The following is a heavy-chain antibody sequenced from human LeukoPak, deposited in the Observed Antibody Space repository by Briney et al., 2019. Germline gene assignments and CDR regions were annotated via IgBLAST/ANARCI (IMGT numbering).Heavy chain of an antibody. D-gene: IGHD4-17*01. CDR3: ARPGDYAKGYDY. Sequence: PGASVKVSCKASGYTFTSYYMHWVRQAPGQGLEWMGIINPSGGSTSYAQKFQGRVTMTRDTSISTAYMELSRLRSDDTAVYYCARPGDYAKGYDYWGQGTLVTVSS. V-gene: IGHV1-46*01. J-gene: IGHJ4*02. CDR2: INPSGGST. CDR1: GYTFTSYY.